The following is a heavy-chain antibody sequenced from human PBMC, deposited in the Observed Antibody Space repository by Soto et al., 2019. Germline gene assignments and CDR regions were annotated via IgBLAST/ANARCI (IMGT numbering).Heavy chain of an antibody. CDR2: ISGSGGST. Sequence: EVQLLESGGGLVQPGGSLRLSCAASGFTFSSYAMSWVRQAPGKGLEWVSAISGSGGSTYYADSVKGRFTISRDNSKNTLYLQMNSLRAEDTAVYYCARESRGYDFWSGYNFDYWGQGTLVTVSS. CDR3: ARESRGYDFWSGYNFDY. CDR1: GFTFSSYA. D-gene: IGHD3-3*01. J-gene: IGHJ4*02. V-gene: IGHV3-23*01.